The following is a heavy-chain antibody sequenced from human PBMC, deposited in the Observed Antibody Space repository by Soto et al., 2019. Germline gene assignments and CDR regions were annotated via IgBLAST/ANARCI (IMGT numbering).Heavy chain of an antibody. CDR3: ARNLGANLFGMDV. Sequence: PSETLSLTCTVSGGSISSYYWSWIRQPPGKGLEWIGYIYYSGSTNYHPSLNSRVTISSDKSKNQFSLTLSSVTAADTAVYYCARNLGANLFGMDVWGLGTKVTVSS. J-gene: IGHJ6*02. CDR2: IYYSGST. V-gene: IGHV4-59*12. CDR1: GGSISSYY. D-gene: IGHD1-7*01.